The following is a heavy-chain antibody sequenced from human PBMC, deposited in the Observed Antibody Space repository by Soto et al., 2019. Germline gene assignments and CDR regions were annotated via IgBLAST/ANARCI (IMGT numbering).Heavy chain of an antibody. Sequence: ASVKVSCKASGYTFTSYGISWVRQAPGQGLEWMGWISAYNGNTNYAQKLQGRVTMTTDTSTSTAYMELRSLRSDDTAVYYCARDNAFDWLSHTDHDYWGQGTLVTVSS. J-gene: IGHJ4*02. V-gene: IGHV1-18*01. CDR3: ARDNAFDWLSHTDHDY. D-gene: IGHD3-9*01. CDR2: ISAYNGNT. CDR1: GYTFTSYG.